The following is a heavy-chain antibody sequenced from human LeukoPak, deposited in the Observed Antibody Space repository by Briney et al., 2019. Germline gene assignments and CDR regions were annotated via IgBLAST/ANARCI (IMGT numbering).Heavy chain of an antibody. Sequence: ASVKVSCKASGYIFTSYDINWVRQATGQGLEWMGWMNPNSGNTGYAQKFQGRVTITRNTSISTAYMELSSLRSEDTAVYYCARGAGDPSYYYYYYMDVWGKGTTVTVSS. CDR1: GYIFTSYD. J-gene: IGHJ6*03. V-gene: IGHV1-8*03. CDR2: MNPNSGNT. D-gene: IGHD4-17*01. CDR3: ARGAGDPSYYYYYYMDV.